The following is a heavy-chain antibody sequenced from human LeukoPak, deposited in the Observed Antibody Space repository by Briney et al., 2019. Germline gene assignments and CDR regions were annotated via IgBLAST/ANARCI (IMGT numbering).Heavy chain of an antibody. CDR1: GGSISRYY. V-gene: IGHV4-59*01. CDR3: ARGSSSNFDF. CDR2: IYYSGST. J-gene: IGHJ4*02. D-gene: IGHD6-19*01. Sequence: PSETLSLTCTVSGGSISRYYWSWIRQPPGKGLEWIGYIYYSGSTNYNPSLKSRVTISVDTSKNQFSLKLSSVTAADTAVYYCARGSSSNFDFWGQGNLVTVS.